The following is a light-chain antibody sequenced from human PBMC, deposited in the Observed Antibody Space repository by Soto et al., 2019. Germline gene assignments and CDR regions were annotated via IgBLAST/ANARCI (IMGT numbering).Light chain of an antibody. CDR1: QSISDW. V-gene: IGKV1-5*01. CDR2: DAS. Sequence: IQMTQSPSTLPASVGDRVTITCRASQSISDWLAWYQQIPGKAPKLLIFDASTLESGVPSRFSGSGSGTEFTLTISSLQPDDFATYYCQQYDSFPRTFGQGTKVDIK. CDR3: QQYDSFPRT. J-gene: IGKJ2*01.